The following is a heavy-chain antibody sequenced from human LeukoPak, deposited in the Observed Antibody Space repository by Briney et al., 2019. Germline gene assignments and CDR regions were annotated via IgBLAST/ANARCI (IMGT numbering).Heavy chain of an antibody. Sequence: GGSLRHSCAASGFTFSSYAMHWVRQTPGKGLERVAVISFDANNKYYAASVKGRFTISRDNSKNTLFLQMNSLRAEDTAVYYCARGRYYYDSSGYGFFDYWGQGTLVSVSS. J-gene: IGHJ4*02. V-gene: IGHV3-30-3*01. CDR3: ARGRYYYDSSGYGFFDY. CDR1: GFTFSSYA. CDR2: ISFDANNK. D-gene: IGHD3-22*01.